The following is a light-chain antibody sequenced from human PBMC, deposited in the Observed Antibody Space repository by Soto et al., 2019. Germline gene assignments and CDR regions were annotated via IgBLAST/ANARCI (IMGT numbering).Light chain of an antibody. CDR1: QSVSYW. Sequence: DIQMTQSPSTLSTSVGARFTMTCRATQSVSYWLAWYQQKPGKAPNLLIYDGSTLASGVPPRFSGGGFGTEFTLNISSLQPDDSAIYYCQHYNTYSKAFGPGTKVDIK. CDR3: QHYNTYSKA. V-gene: IGKV1-5*01. J-gene: IGKJ3*01. CDR2: DGS.